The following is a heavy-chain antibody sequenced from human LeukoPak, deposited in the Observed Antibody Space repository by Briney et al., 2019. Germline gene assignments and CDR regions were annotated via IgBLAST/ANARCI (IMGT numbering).Heavy chain of an antibody. Sequence: ASVKVSCKASGYTFTSYDINWVRQATGQGLEWMGWMNPNSGNTGYAQKFQGRVTKTRNTSISTAYMELSSLRSEDTAVYYCARATTASDVQHWGQGTLVTVSS. CDR2: MNPNSGNT. V-gene: IGHV1-8*01. CDR3: ARATTASDVQH. CDR1: GYTFTSYD. J-gene: IGHJ1*01. D-gene: IGHD4-11*01.